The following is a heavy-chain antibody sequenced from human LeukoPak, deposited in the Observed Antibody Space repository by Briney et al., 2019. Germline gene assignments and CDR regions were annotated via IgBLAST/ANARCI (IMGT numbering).Heavy chain of an antibody. D-gene: IGHD1-20*01. V-gene: IGHV3-23*01. CDR2: ISGSGGST. J-gene: IGHJ4*02. Sequence: PGGSLRLSCAASGFTFSSYAMSWVRQAPGKGLEWVSAISGSGGSTYYADSVKGRFTISGDNSKNTLYLQMNSLRAEDTAVYYCAKGVTGPYYFDYWGQGTLVTVSS. CDR3: AKGVTGPYYFDY. CDR1: GFTFSSYA.